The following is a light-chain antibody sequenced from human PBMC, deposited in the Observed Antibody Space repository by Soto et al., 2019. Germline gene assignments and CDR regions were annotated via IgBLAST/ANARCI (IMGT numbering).Light chain of an antibody. V-gene: IGLV1-40*01. CDR1: SSNIGAGYN. Sequence: QSVLTQPPSVSGAPGQRVTISCTGSSSNIGAGYNVHWYQQLPGTAPKLLIYDNSNRPSGVLDRFSGSKSGTSASLAITGLQAEDEADYYCQSYDSSLSGWVFGGGTKLTVL. CDR2: DNS. CDR3: QSYDSSLSGWV. J-gene: IGLJ3*02.